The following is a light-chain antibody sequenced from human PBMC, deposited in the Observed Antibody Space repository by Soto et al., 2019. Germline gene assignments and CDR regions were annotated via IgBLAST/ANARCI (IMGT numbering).Light chain of an antibody. J-gene: IGLJ1*01. CDR3: CSYAGSYSYV. CDR2: DVS. V-gene: IGLV2-11*01. CDR1: SSDVGAFKY. Sequence: QSVLTQPRSVSGCPGQSVTISCTGTSSDVGAFKYVSWYQQHPGKAPKLMIYDVSERPSGVPDRFSGSKSANTASLTISGLQAEDEAEYYCCSYAGSYSYVFGPGTKVTVL.